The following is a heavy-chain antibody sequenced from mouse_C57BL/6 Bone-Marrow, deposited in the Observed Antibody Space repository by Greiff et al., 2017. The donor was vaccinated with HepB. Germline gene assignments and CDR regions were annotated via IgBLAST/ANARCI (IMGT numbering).Heavy chain of an antibody. D-gene: IGHD1-2*01. Sequence: EVQRVESGGGLVKPGGSLKLSCAASGFTFSSYAMSWVRQTPEKRLEWVATISDGGSYTYYPDNVKGRFTISRDNAKNNLYLQMSHLKSEDTAMYYLARGITSVVYLYYWGQGTTLTVSS. CDR3: ARGITSVVYLYY. CDR2: ISDGGSYT. CDR1: GFTFSSYA. J-gene: IGHJ2*01. V-gene: IGHV5-4*01.